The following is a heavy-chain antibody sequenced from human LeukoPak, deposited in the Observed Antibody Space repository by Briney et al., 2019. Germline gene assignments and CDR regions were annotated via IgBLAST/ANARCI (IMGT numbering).Heavy chain of an antibody. V-gene: IGHV4-30-2*01. CDR1: GGSISSGGYS. CDR3: ARRREYSGYDYKEFDY. D-gene: IGHD5-12*01. CDR2: IYHSGST. J-gene: IGHJ4*02. Sequence: SETLSLTCAVSGGSISSGGYSWSWIRQPPGKGLEWIGYIYHSGSTYYNPSLKSRVTISVDRSKNQFSLKLSSVTAADTAVYYCARRREYSGYDYKEFDYWGQGTLVTVSS.